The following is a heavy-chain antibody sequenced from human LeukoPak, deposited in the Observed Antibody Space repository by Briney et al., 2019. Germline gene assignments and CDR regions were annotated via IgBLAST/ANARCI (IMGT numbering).Heavy chain of an antibody. V-gene: IGHV3-21*01. Sequence: PGGSLRLSCAASGFTFSSYSMNWVRQAPGKGLEWVSSISSSSSYIYYADSVKGRFTISRDNAKNSLYLQMNSLRAEDTAVYYCTRATRDDSSGYYSMFFDYWGQGTLVTVSS. D-gene: IGHD3-22*01. CDR1: GFTFSSYS. CDR2: ISSSSSYI. J-gene: IGHJ4*02. CDR3: TRATRDDSSGYYSMFFDY.